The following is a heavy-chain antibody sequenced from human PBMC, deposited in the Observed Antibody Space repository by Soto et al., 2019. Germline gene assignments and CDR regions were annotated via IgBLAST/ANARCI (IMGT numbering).Heavy chain of an antibody. D-gene: IGHD2-2*01. CDR2: IDPGDSSA. CDR3: ARRYCSRADCYADS. Sequence: QVPGKGLEWVGRIDPGDSSATYSPTFKGHVTISADRSTRSAYLQWRSLRASDTAIYFCARRYCSRADCYADSWGQGSLVTVSS. J-gene: IGHJ4*02. V-gene: IGHV5-10-1*01.